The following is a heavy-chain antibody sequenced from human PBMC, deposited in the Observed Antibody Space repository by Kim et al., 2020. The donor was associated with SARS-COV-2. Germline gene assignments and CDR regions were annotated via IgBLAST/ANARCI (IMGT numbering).Heavy chain of an antibody. J-gene: IGHJ4*02. Sequence: GGSLRLSCAASGFTFSDYYMSWVRQAPGKGLEWVSYISSSSSYTNYADSVKGRFTISRDNAKNSLYLQMNSLRAEDTAVYYCASARKNSRYCSGGSCYSGLDYWGQGTLVTVSS. CDR3: ASARKNSRYCSGGSCYSGLDY. V-gene: IGHV3-11*06. CDR1: GFTFSDYY. CDR2: ISSSSSYT. D-gene: IGHD2-15*01.